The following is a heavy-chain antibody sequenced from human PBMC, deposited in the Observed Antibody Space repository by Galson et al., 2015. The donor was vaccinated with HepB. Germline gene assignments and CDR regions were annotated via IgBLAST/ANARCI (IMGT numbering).Heavy chain of an antibody. CDR1: GYTFTSYG. CDR3: ARVLGLGGDYAPFDY. D-gene: IGHD4-17*01. V-gene: IGHV1-18*01. J-gene: IGHJ4*02. CDR2: ISAYNGNT. Sequence: SVKVSCKASGYTFTSYGISWVRQAPGQGLEWMGWISAYNGNTNYAQKLQGRVTMTTDTSTSTAYMELRSLRSDDTAVYYCARVLGLGGDYAPFDYWGQGTLVTVSS.